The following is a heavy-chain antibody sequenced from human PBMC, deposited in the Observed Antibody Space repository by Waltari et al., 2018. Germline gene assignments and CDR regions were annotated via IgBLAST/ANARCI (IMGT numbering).Heavy chain of an antibody. CDR3: ARAGNTCDY. CDR1: GYSISSGYY. D-gene: IGHD2-2*02. V-gene: IGHV4-38-2*01. J-gene: IGHJ4*02. CDR2: VYHSGIT. Sequence: QVQLQESGPGLVKPSETLSLICPVSGYSISSGYYWGWVRQPPGKGLEWVGSVYHSGITYYNPSLESRVTISVDTSKRQFSLKLSAVTAADTAVYYCARAGNTCDYWGQGTLVTVSS.